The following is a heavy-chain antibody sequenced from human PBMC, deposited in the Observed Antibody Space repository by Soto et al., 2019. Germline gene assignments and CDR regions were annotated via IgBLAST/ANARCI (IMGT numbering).Heavy chain of an antibody. CDR1: GGSISSSSYY. D-gene: IGHD3-10*01. CDR2: IYYSGST. J-gene: IGHJ6*02. Sequence: SETLSLTCTVSGGSISSSSYYWGWIRQPPGKGLEWIGSIYYSGSTYYNPSLKSRVTISVDTSKNQFPLKLSSVTAADTAVYYCAYPLWFGELLPYYYYGMDVWGQGTTVTVSS. V-gene: IGHV4-39*01. CDR3: AYPLWFGELLPYYYYGMDV.